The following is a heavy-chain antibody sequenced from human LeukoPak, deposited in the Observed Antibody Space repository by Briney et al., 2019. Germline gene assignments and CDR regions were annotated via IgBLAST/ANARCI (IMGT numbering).Heavy chain of an antibody. Sequence: PSETLSLTCTVSGGSITSSGYYWGWIRQPPGKGLEWIGSISYSGTTYYNPSLKSLFTLSLDTSKNQFSLKLSSVTAADAAVYYCARRGLGNKNWFDPWGQGTLVTVSS. V-gene: IGHV4-39*01. J-gene: IGHJ5*02. D-gene: IGHD7-27*01. CDR2: ISYSGTT. CDR3: ARRGLGNKNWFDP. CDR1: GGSITSSGYY.